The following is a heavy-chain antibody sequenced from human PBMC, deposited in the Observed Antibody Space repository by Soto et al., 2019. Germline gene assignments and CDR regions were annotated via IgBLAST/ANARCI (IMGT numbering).Heavy chain of an antibody. D-gene: IGHD4-17*01. V-gene: IGHV4-59*01. CDR2: IFYSGST. J-gene: IGHJ4*01. CDR1: GASIGSSY. Sequence: SETLSLTCTVSGASIGSSYWSWIRQPPGKGLEWIGYIFYSGSTNYSPSLNSRVSISIDTSNSQFSLTLSSVTAADTAVYYCARVCTVAKLDYWGHGILVTVPS. CDR3: ARVCTVAKLDY.